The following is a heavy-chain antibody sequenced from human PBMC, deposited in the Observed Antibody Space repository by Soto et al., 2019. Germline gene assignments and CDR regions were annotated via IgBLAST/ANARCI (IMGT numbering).Heavy chain of an antibody. Sequence: QVQLQESGPGLVKPSGTLSLTCAVSSGSISSSNWWSWVRQPPGKGLEWIGEIYHSGSTNYNPSRKSRVTISVDKSKNQFSLKLSSVTAANTAVYYCAGVAGVVTAGGYFDYWGQGTLVTVSS. CDR2: IYHSGST. CDR1: SGSISSSNW. D-gene: IGHD6-13*01. J-gene: IGHJ4*02. CDR3: AGVAGVVTAGGYFDY. V-gene: IGHV4-4*02.